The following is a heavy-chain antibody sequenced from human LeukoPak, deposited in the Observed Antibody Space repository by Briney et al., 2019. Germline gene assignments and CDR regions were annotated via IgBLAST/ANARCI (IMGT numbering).Heavy chain of an antibody. V-gene: IGHV3-7*01. D-gene: IGHD3-22*01. CDR1: GFTFSSYW. CDR3: AELGITMIRGV. Sequence: GGSLRLSCAASGFTFSSYWMSWVRQAPGKGLECVANINQTGSEKYFVDSVKGRFTISRDNAKNSLYLQMNSLRAEDTAVYYCAELGITMIRGVWGKGTTVTISS. J-gene: IGHJ6*04. CDR2: INQTGSEK.